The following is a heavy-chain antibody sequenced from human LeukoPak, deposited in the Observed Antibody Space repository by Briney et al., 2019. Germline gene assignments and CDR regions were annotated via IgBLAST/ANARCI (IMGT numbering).Heavy chain of an antibody. CDR2: IYTSGST. J-gene: IGHJ4*02. D-gene: IGHD5-18*01. Sequence: PSQTLSLTCTVSGGSISSGSYYWSWIRQPAGKGLEWIGRIYTSGSTNYNPSLKSRVTISVDTSKNQFSLKLSSVTAADTAVYYCARDDGYSYGYDYWGQGTLVTVSS. CDR1: GGSISSGSYY. V-gene: IGHV4-61*02. CDR3: ARDDGYSYGYDY.